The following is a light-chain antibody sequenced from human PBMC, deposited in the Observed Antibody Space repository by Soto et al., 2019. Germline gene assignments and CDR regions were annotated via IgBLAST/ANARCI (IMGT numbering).Light chain of an antibody. CDR2: DVT. CDR1: SSDVGGYNF. Sequence: QSVLTQPASVSGSPGQSITISCTGTSSDVGGYNFVSWYQQYPGKAPKLMIHDVTSRPSGVSNRFSGSKSGTTASLTISGLQAEDEYDYYCCSYASSTSYVFASGSKVXVL. J-gene: IGLJ1*01. V-gene: IGLV2-14*01. CDR3: CSYASSTSYV.